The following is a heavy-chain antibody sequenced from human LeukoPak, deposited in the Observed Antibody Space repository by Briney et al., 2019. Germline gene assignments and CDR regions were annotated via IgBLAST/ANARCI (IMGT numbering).Heavy chain of an antibody. CDR2: ISGSGGRT. CDR1: GFTFRSYA. D-gene: IGHD3-3*01. Sequence: GGSLRLSCAASGFTFRSYAMSWVRQAPGKGLEWVSAISGSGGRTYYADSVKGRFTISRDNSKNTLYLQMNSLRAEDTAVYYCAKDHLGGSGYYLYYFDYWGQGTLVTVSS. CDR3: AKDHLGGSGYYLYYFDY. V-gene: IGHV3-23*01. J-gene: IGHJ4*02.